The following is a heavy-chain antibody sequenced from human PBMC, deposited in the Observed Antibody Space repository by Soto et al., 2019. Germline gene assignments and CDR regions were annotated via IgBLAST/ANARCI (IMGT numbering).Heavy chain of an antibody. CDR3: ASALVVVAATRTGTSYYFDY. J-gene: IGHJ4*02. D-gene: IGHD2-15*01. V-gene: IGHV1-3*01. CDR2: INAGNGNT. CDR1: GYTFTSYA. Sequence: QVQLVQSGAEVKKPGASVKVSCKASGYTFTSYAMHWVRQAPGQRLAWMGWINAGNGNTKYSQKFQGRVTITRDTSASTAYMELSSLRSEDTAVYYCASALVVVAATRTGTSYYFDYWGQGNLVTVSS.